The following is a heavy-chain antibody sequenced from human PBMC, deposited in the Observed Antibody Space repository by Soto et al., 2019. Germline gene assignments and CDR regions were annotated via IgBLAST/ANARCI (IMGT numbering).Heavy chain of an antibody. CDR2: ISYDGGKT. CDR3: AREVRANLNDFGDYEWFDP. CDR1: GFTFSRYG. V-gene: IGHV3-30*03. J-gene: IGHJ5*02. Sequence: QVQLVESGGGVVQPGSSLRLSCAAFGFTFSRYGIHWVGQSPGKGRGGVSFISYDGGKTDYVDSVRGRFTVSRDNSKNILYLQMRSLRAEDTAVYFCAREVRANLNDFGDYEWFDPWGQGTLVTVSS. D-gene: IGHD4-17*01.